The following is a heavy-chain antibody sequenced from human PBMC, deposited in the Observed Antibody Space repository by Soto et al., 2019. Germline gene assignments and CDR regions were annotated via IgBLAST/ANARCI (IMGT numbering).Heavy chain of an antibody. J-gene: IGHJ4*02. Sequence: DVQLVESGGGLVQPGRSLRLSCAASGFTFDDYAMHWVRQAPGKGLEWVSGISWNSGSIGYADSVKGRFTISRDNAKNSLYLQMNSLRAEDTALYYCAKGTSGTYYFDYWGQGTLVTVSS. CDR1: GFTFDDYA. CDR2: ISWNSGSI. CDR3: AKGTSGTYYFDY. V-gene: IGHV3-9*01. D-gene: IGHD1-1*01.